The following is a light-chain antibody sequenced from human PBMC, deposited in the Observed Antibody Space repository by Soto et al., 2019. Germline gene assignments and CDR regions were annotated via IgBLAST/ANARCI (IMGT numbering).Light chain of an antibody. CDR2: KAS. V-gene: IGKV1-5*03. CDR3: QQYDSYWT. Sequence: DIQMTQSPSTLSASVVDRVTITCRASQSISSWVAWYQQKPGKAPKLLIYKASTLESGVPSRFSGSVSGTEFTLTISSLQPDDFATYYCQQYDSYWTFGQGTKVDIK. CDR1: QSISSW. J-gene: IGKJ1*01.